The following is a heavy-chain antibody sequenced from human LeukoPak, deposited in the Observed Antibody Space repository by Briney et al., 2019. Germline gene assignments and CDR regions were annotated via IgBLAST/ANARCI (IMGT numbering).Heavy chain of an antibody. CDR2: ISWDGGRT. J-gene: IGHJ4*02. V-gene: IGHV3-43D*03. D-gene: IGHD3-10*01. Sequence: GGSLRVSCAASGFTFDDYAMHWVRQAPGKGLEWVSLISWDGGRTYYADSVEGRFTISRDNSKNSLYLQMSSLRAEDTALYYCAKDKFDGSGSHYFDYWGQGTLVTVSS. CDR1: GFTFDDYA. CDR3: AKDKFDGSGSHYFDY.